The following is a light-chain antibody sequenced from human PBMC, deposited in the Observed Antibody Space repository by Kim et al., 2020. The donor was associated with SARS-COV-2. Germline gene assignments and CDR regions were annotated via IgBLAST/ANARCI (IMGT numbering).Light chain of an antibody. Sequence: DIQMTQSPSTLSASVGDRVTITCRASQSISSWLAWYQQKPGKAPKLLIYKASSLESGVPSRFSGSGSGTEFTLTISSLQPDDFATYYCPLYNSLPPFGQGTKVEIK. CDR2: KAS. CDR3: PLYNSLPP. J-gene: IGKJ1*01. V-gene: IGKV1-5*03. CDR1: QSISSW.